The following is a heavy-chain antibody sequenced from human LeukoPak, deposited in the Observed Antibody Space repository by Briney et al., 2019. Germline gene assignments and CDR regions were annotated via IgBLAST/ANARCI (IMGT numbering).Heavy chain of an antibody. CDR3: ARVGRVWFGELNYFDY. J-gene: IGHJ4*02. CDR1: GGSISSYY. Sequence: PSETLSLTCTVSGGSISSYYWSWIRQPPGKGLEWIGYIYYSGSTNYNPSLKSRVTISVDTSKNQFSLKLSSVTAADTAVYYCARVGRVWFGELNYFDYWGQGTLVTVSS. V-gene: IGHV4-59*12. D-gene: IGHD3-10*01. CDR2: IYYSGST.